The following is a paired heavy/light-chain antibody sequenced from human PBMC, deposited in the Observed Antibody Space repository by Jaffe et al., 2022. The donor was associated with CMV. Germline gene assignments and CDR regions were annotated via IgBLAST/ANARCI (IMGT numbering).Heavy chain of an antibody. D-gene: IGHD2-15*01. CDR3: ARDAGGGSHYYMDV. V-gene: IGHV3-33*08. CDR2: IWYDGINK. Sequence: QVQLVESGGGVVQPGRSLSLSCAASGFTFSTYGMDWVRQAPGKGLEWVAYIWYDGINKFYADSVKGRFTISRDNSKNTLYLQMNSLRAEDTAVYYCARDAGGGSHYYMDVWGKGTTVTVSS. J-gene: IGHJ6*03. CDR1: GFTFSTYG.
Light chain of an antibody. CDR2: GAS. CDR1: QSVRSN. CDR3: QQYNNWPPAT. J-gene: IGKJ1*01. V-gene: IGKV3-15*01. Sequence: EIVMTQSPATLSVSPGERATLSCRASQSVRSNLAWYQQQPGQAPRLLIYGASTRATGIPARFSGSGSGTEFTLTISSLQSEDFAVYYCQQYNNWPPATFGQGTKVEIK.